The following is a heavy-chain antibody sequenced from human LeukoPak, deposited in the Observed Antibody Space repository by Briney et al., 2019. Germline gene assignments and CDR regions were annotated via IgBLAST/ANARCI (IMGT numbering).Heavy chain of an antibody. Sequence: GASLQISCKGSGYIFTSYWIGWVRQMPGKGLEWMGIIYPGDSDTRHSPSFQGQVTISADKSISTAYLQWSSLKASDTAMYYCARRGSGWYWDYWGQGTLVTVSS. J-gene: IGHJ4*02. D-gene: IGHD6-19*01. V-gene: IGHV5-51*01. CDR2: IYPGDSDT. CDR1: GYIFTSYW. CDR3: ARRGSGWYWDY.